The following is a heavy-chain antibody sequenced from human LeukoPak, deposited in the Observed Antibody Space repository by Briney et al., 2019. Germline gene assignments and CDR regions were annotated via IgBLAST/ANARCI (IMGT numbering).Heavy chain of an antibody. V-gene: IGHV3-74*01. CDR3: AKDSSPYNWYFDL. D-gene: IGHD2-15*01. CDR1: GFTFSSYW. J-gene: IGHJ2*01. CDR2: INSDGSST. Sequence: GGSLRLSCAASGFTFSSYWMHWVRQAPGKGLVWVSRINSDGSSTSYADSVKGRFTISRDNAKNTLYLQINTLRAEDTAVYYCAKDSSPYNWYFDLWGRGTLVTVSS.